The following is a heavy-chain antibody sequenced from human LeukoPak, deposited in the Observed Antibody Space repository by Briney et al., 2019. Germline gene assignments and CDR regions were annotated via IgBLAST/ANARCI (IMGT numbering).Heavy chain of an antibody. CDR3: ARGARWAYYFDY. Sequence: GGSLRLSCTVSGFTFSTYNMNWVRQAPGKGLEWVSSITSSTSYIFYADSVKGRFTISRDNANNSVFLQMNNLRAEDSAIYYCARGARWAYYFDYWGQGSLVTVSS. V-gene: IGHV3-21*04. J-gene: IGHJ4*02. CDR1: GFTFSTYN. CDR2: ITSSTSYI. D-gene: IGHD4-23*01.